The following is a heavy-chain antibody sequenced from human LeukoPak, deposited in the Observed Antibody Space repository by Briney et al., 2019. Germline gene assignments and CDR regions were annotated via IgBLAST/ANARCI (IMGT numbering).Heavy chain of an antibody. V-gene: IGHV3-7*01. D-gene: IGHD2-15*01. CDR1: GFTFTTTT. CDR3: AKGGRSRFDF. CDR2: MKEDGSEE. J-gene: IGHJ4*02. Sequence: GGSLRLSCVGSGFTFTTTTMSWVRQAPGKGLEWVASMKEDGSEERYVDSVKGRFTISRDNAKNSLFLQLDSLRVEDTALYYCAKGGRSRFDFWGQGGLVTVSS.